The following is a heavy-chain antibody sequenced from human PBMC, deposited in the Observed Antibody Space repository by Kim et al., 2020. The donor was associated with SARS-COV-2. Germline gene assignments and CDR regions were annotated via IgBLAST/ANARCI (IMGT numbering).Heavy chain of an antibody. D-gene: IGHD4-4*01. CDR2: INPSGGST. V-gene: IGHV1-46*01. CDR1: GYTFTSYY. Sequence: ASVKVSCKASGYTFTSYYMHWVRQAPGQGLEWMGIINPSGGSTSYAQKFQGRVTMTRDTSTSTAYMELSSLRSEDTAVYYCTMTTVTTHYCGQGTLVTVSS. CDR3: TMTTVTTHY. J-gene: IGHJ4*02.